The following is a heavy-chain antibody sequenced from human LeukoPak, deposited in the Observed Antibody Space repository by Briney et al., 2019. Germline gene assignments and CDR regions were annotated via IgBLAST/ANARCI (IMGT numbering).Heavy chain of an antibody. V-gene: IGHV4-61*01. Sequence: PSETLSLTCTVSGGSISSSSYYWSWIRQPPAKGLEWIGYIYHSGSTKYNPSLKSRVTISVDTSKNQFSLKLSSVTAADTAVYYCARDGYSGNDGLWGQGSLVTVSS. J-gene: IGHJ4*02. D-gene: IGHD5-12*01. CDR2: IYHSGST. CDR1: GGSISSSSYY. CDR3: ARDGYSGNDGL.